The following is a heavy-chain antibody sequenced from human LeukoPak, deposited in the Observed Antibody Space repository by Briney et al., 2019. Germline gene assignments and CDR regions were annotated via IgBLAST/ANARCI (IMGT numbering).Heavy chain of an antibody. V-gene: IGHV3-23*01. Sequence: TGGSRRLSCAASAFTFHIYAMSWVRQAPGKGLQSVSVMSARVASTYYADSLKGRFTISRDNSKNTLYLQMNSLRAEDTAVYYCAKDDPPYYYDSSGYYRFLGLFYYWGQGTLVTVSS. D-gene: IGHD3-22*01. CDR2: MSARVAST. CDR1: AFTFHIYA. J-gene: IGHJ4*02. CDR3: AKDDPPYYYDSSGYYRFLGLFYY.